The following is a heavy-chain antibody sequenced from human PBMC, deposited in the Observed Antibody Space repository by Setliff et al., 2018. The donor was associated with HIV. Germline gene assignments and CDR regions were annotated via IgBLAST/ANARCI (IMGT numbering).Heavy chain of an antibody. CDR1: GFTFSTYW. J-gene: IGHJ4*02. Sequence: GGSLRLSCAASGFTFSTYWMSWVRQAPGKGLEWVANIKQDGSEKNYMDSVKGRFTISRDNAKNSLYLQMNSLRVEDAAVYYCATDCAVVGGTGSLDSWGQGTLVTVSS. V-gene: IGHV3-7*05. CDR2: IKQDGSEK. CDR3: ATDCAVVGGTGSLDS. D-gene: IGHD1-26*01.